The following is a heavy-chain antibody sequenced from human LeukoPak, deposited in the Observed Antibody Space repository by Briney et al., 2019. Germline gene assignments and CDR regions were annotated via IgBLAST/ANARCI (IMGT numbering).Heavy chain of an antibody. CDR2: ISSTGSTI. J-gene: IGHJ4*02. CDR1: GFTFSSYS. CDR3: ARGSYSSSNYFDY. V-gene: IGHV3-48*01. D-gene: IGHD6-6*01. Sequence: GGSLRLSCAASGFTFSSYSMNWVRQAPGKGLEWVSYISSTGSTIYYADSVRGRFTISRDNAKNSLYLQMNSLRAEDTAVYCCARGSYSSSNYFDYWGQGTLVTVSS.